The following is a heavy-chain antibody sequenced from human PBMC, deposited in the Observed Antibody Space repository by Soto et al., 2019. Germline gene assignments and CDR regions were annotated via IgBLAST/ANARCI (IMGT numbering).Heavy chain of an antibody. V-gene: IGHV4-59*01. CDR2: IYDTGISGYTPST. CDR3: ARGEDAFFCYGLDV. CDR1: GGSITSSY. D-gene: IGHD3-3*01. Sequence: SETLSLTCTVSGGSITSSYWSWIRRPPGKGLEWIAYIYDTGISGYTPSTSYNPSLKSRVTMSVDTSKSQFSLKLTSVTAADTAVYYCARGEDAFFCYGLDVWGQGITVTVSS. J-gene: IGHJ6*02.